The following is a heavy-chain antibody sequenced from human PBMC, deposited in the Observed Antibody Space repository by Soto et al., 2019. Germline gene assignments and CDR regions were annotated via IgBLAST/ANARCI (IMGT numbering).Heavy chain of an antibody. CDR2: IHHSGST. Sequence: QLQLQESASGLVKPSQTLSLTCGVSGGSIISGTYSWSWIRQPPGRGLEWIGYIHHSGSTFYNPTLKSRVTISVDRSENQFSLKLTSVTAADTAVYYCARGGTVGVAAADTIVLSRYYFDYWGQGTLVTVSS. D-gene: IGHD6-13*01. V-gene: IGHV4-30-2*01. J-gene: IGHJ4*02. CDR1: GGSIISGTYS. CDR3: ARGGTVGVAAADTIVLSRYYFDY.